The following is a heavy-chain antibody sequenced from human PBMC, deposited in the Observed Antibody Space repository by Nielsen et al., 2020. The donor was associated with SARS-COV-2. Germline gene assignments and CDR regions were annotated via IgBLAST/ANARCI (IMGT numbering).Heavy chain of an antibody. CDR1: GFTFSSYG. J-gene: IGHJ6*02. CDR3: ARDSPTRYYGMDV. CDR2: IWYDGSNK. Sequence: GGSLRLSCAASGFTFSSYGMHWVRQAPGKGLEWVAVIWYDGSNKYYADSVKGRFTISRDNSKNTLYLQMNSLRAEDTAVYYCARDSPTRYYGMDVWGQGTMVTVSS. V-gene: IGHV3-33*01.